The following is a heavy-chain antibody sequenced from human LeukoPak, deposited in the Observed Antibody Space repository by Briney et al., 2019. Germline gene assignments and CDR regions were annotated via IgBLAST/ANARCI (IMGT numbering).Heavy chain of an antibody. J-gene: IGHJ3*02. CDR2: IKQDGSEK. CDR3: ARDYVWGSKSAFDI. CDR1: GFTFSTYA. D-gene: IGHD3-16*01. V-gene: IGHV3-7*01. Sequence: GGSLRLSCAASGFTFSTYAMSWVRQAPGKGLEWVANIKQDGSEKYYVDSVKGRFTISRDNAKNSLYLQMNSLRAEDTAVYYCARDYVWGSKSAFDIWGQGTMVTVSS.